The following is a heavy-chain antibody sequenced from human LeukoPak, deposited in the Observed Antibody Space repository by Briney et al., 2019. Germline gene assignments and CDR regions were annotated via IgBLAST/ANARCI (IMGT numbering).Heavy chain of an antibody. J-gene: IGHJ4*02. CDR2: ISAYNGNT. V-gene: IGHV1-18*01. CDR3: AANGLTAAGASFDY. CDR1: GYTFTSYG. D-gene: IGHD6-13*01. Sequence: EASVKVSCKASGYTFTSYGISWVRQAPGQGLEWMGWISAYNGNTNHAQKLQGRVTMTTDTSTSTAYMELRSLRSDDTAVYYCAANGLTAAGASFDYWGQGTLVTVSS.